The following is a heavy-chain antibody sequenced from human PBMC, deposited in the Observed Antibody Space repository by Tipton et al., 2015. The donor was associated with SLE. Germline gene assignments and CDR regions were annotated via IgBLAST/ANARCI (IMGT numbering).Heavy chain of an antibody. CDR1: GGSISSYY. Sequence: TLSLTCTVSGGSISSYYWSWIRQPPGKGLEWIGYIYYSGSTYYNPSLKSRVTISVDTSKNQFSLKLSSVTAADTAVYYCATREADWYFDLWGRGTLVTVSP. CDR2: IYYSGST. J-gene: IGHJ2*01. CDR3: ATREADWYFDL. V-gene: IGHV4-59*12. D-gene: IGHD5-24*01.